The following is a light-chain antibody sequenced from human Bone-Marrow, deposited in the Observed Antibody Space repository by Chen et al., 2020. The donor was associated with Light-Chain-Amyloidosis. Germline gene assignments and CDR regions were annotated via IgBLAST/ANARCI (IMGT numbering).Light chain of an antibody. CDR3: QSADSSGTYEVI. J-gene: IGLJ2*01. V-gene: IGLV3-25*03. CDR1: LPTKY. CDR2: RET. Sequence: SHELTQSPSVSVFPGQTPRITCSGELPTKYAYWYQQKPGQAPVLVINRETEKPSGISERLSGSSSGTTATLTTSGVQAEDEADYHCQSADSSGTYEVIFGGGTKLTVL.